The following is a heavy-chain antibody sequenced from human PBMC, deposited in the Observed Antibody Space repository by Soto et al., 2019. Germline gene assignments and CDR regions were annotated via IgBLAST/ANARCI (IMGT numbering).Heavy chain of an antibody. Sequence: QVQLVESGGGVIQPGMSPRLSCAASGFTFSNYGIHWVRQAAGKGMEWVVVVANDGTVTYYADSVKGRFTISRNNAKNTAFLQMDSLTDEDTAVYYCAKEFRERSGPWYLDLWGRGTLLTVSS. CDR2: VANDGTVT. CDR3: AKEFRERSGPWYLDL. V-gene: IGHV3-30*18. CDR1: GFTFSNYG. J-gene: IGHJ2*01. D-gene: IGHD1-26*01.